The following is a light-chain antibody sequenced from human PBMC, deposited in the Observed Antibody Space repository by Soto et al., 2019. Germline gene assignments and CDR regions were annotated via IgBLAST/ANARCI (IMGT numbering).Light chain of an antibody. CDR3: QQYGSSPPYT. J-gene: IGKJ2*01. CDR2: GAS. CDR1: QSVSSSY. V-gene: IGKV3-20*01. Sequence: IVLTQSPGTLSLSPGERATLSCRASQSVSSSYLAWYQQKPGQAPRLLIYGASSRATGIPDRFSGSWSGTDFTLTISRLEPEDFAVYYCQQYGSSPPYTFGQGTKLEIK.